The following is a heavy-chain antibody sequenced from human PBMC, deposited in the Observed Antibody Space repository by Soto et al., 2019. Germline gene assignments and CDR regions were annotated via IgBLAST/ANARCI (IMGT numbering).Heavy chain of an antibody. Sequence: QVQVVQSGAEVKKPGASVKVSCKASGYTFTNYGVTWVRQAPGQGLEWMGWISAYNGNTYYAQKVQGRVTMTTDTSTSTAYMELRSLRSDDTAVYYCARAVSASVVGDYWCQGTLVTVSS. J-gene: IGHJ4*02. D-gene: IGHD2-15*01. CDR1: GYTFTNYG. V-gene: IGHV1-18*01. CDR3: ARAVSASVVGDY. CDR2: ISAYNGNT.